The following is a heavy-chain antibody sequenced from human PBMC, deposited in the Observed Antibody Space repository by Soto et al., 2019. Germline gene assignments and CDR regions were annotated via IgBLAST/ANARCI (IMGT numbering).Heavy chain of an antibody. CDR3: TRAQTLYYDFWSGPRGDAFDI. CDR2: IRSKAYGGTT. J-gene: IGHJ3*02. Sequence: GGSLRLSCTASGFTFGDYAMSWFRQAPGKGLEWVGFIRSKAYGGTTEYAASVKGRFTISRDDSKSIAYLQMNSLKTEDTAVYYCTRAQTLYYDFWSGPRGDAFDIWGQGTMVTVS. CDR1: GFTFGDYA. V-gene: IGHV3-49*03. D-gene: IGHD3-3*01.